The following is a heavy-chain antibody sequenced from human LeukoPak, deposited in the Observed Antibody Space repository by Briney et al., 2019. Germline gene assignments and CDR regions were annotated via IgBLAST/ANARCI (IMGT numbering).Heavy chain of an antibody. CDR2: INHSGST. CDR1: GGSFSGYY. CDR3: ARIDGNFDY. Sequence: SETLSLTCAVYGGSFSGYYWSWIRQPPGKGLEWIGEINHSGSTNYNPSLKSRVTISVDTSKNQFSLKLSSVTAADTAVYYCARIDGNFDYWGQGTLVTVSS. J-gene: IGHJ4*02. D-gene: IGHD2-21*01. V-gene: IGHV4-34*01.